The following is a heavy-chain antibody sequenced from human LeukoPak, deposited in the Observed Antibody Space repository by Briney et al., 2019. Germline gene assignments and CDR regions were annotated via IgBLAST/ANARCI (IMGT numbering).Heavy chain of an antibody. D-gene: IGHD3-22*01. V-gene: IGHV3-23*01. Sequence: PGGSLRLSCAASGFTFSSYAMSWVRQAPGKGLEWVSAISGSGGSTYYADSVKGRFTISRDNSKNTLYLQMNSLRAEDTAVYYCARDDSSGYYLGAFDIWGQGTMVTVSS. CDR3: ARDDSSGYYLGAFDI. CDR2: ISGSGGST. J-gene: IGHJ3*02. CDR1: GFTFSSYA.